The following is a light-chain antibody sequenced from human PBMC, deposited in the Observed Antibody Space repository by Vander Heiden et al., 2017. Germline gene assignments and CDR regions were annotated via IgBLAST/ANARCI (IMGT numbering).Light chain of an antibody. CDR2: AAS. V-gene: IGKV1-27*01. Sequence: DIQMTQSPSSLSASVGDRVTITCQASQGISNYLAWYQQKPGKVPKLLIYAASNLESGVPSRFSGSGSGTDFTLTISSLQPEDVATYYCQQYNSAPRTFGQGTKVDIK. CDR1: QGISNY. CDR3: QQYNSAPRT. J-gene: IGKJ1*01.